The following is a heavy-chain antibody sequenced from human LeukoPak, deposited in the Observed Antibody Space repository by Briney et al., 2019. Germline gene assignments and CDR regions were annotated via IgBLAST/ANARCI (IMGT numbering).Heavy chain of an antibody. CDR3: ARASHITISLDAFDI. D-gene: IGHD3-3*01. CDR2: ISSGSSYI. V-gene: IGHV3-21*01. J-gene: IGHJ3*02. CDR1: GFTFSSYS. Sequence: PGGSLRLSCAASGFTFSSYSMNWVRQAPGKGLEWVSSISSGSSYIYYADSVKGRFTISRDNAKNSLYLQMNSLRAEDTAVYYCARASHITISLDAFDIWGQGTMVTVSS.